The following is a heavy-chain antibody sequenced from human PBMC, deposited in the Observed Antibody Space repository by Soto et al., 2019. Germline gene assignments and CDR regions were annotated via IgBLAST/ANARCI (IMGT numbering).Heavy chain of an antibody. CDR3: AAELYGPNPMYFDL. D-gene: IGHD4-17*01. V-gene: IGHV1-2*04. CDR2: INPNSGGT. J-gene: IGHJ2*01. Sequence: ASVKVSCKASGYTFTGYYMHWVRQAPGQGLEWMGWINPNSGGTNYAQKFQGWVTMTRDTSISTAYLELSSLRSDDTAVYYCAAELYGPNPMYFDLWGRGTLVTVSS. CDR1: GYTFTGYY.